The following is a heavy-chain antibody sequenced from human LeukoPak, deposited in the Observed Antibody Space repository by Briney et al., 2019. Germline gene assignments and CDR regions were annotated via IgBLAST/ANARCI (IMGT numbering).Heavy chain of an antibody. J-gene: IGHJ4*02. Sequence: ASVKVSCKASGYTFTSYGINWVRQAPGQGLEWMGWISAYNGNTNYAQKLQGRVTMTTDTSTSTAYMELRSLRSDDTAVYYCARDQKLWFGELIPFDYWGQGTLVTVSS. CDR2: ISAYNGNT. V-gene: IGHV1-18*01. CDR3: ARDQKLWFGELIPFDY. D-gene: IGHD3-10*01. CDR1: GYTFTSYG.